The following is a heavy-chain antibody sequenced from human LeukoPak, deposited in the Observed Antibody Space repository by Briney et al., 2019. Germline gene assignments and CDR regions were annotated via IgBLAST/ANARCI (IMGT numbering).Heavy chain of an antibody. CDR3: AKDYDSRAFDI. CDR2: ISGSGGST. CDR1: GFTFSSYG. D-gene: IGHD3-16*01. V-gene: IGHV3-23*01. Sequence: GGSLRLSCAASGFTFSSYGMSWVRQAPGKGLEWVSAISGSGGSTYYADSVKGRFTISRDNSKNTLYLQMNRVRAEDTAVYYCAKDYDSRAFDIWGQGTMVTVSS. J-gene: IGHJ3*02.